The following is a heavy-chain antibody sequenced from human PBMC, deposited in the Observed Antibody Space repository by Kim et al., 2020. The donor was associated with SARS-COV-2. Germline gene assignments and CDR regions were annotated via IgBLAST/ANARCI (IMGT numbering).Heavy chain of an antibody. J-gene: IGHJ4*02. Sequence: ADSAKGRFTVSRANSKNTLHLLMNRLRAEDTAVYYCAKGLGELSAQYFDYWGQGTLVTVSS. V-gene: IGHV3-23*01. D-gene: IGHD3-10*01. CDR3: AKGLGELSAQYFDY.